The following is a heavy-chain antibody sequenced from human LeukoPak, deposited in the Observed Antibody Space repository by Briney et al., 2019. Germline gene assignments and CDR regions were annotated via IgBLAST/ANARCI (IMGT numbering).Heavy chain of an antibody. CDR3: ARLSLVYDPYYFDY. CDR1: EYSISSGYY. D-gene: IGHD5/OR15-5a*01. CDR2: IFHTGST. J-gene: IGHJ4*02. Sequence: PSETLSLTCSVSEYSISSGYYWGWIRQSPGTGLEWIGMIFHTGSTYYTSPLKSRVTISVDTSKNQFSLRLSSMTAADRAIYYCARLSLVYDPYYFDYWGQGTLVTVSS. V-gene: IGHV4-38-2*02.